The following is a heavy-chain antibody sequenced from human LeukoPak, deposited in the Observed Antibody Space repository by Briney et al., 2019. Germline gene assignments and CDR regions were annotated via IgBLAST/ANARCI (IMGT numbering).Heavy chain of an antibody. CDR3: ARRHYYYDRSGFYYYFDT. J-gene: IGHJ4*02. V-gene: IGHV5-51*01. CDR1: GDSFTSYW. CDR2: IYPGDSDT. D-gene: IGHD3-22*01. Sequence: GESLKISCKGSGDSFTSYWIGWVRQMPGKGLEWMGIIYPGDSDTRYSPSFQGQVTISADKSISTAYLQWSSLKASDTAMYYCARRHYYYDRSGFYYYFDTWGQGTQVTVTS.